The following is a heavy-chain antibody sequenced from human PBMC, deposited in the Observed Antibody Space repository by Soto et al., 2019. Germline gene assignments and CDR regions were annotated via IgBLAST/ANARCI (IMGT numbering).Heavy chain of an antibody. CDR2: IIPIFGTA. CDR1: GGTFSSYA. D-gene: IGHD6-6*01. Sequence: QVQLVQSGAEVKKPGSSVKVSCKASGGTFSSYAISWVRQAPGQGLEWMGGIIPIFGTANYAQKFQGRVTITADESTSTAYMELRSLRSEDTAVYYCARGTVAARPHYYYYGMDVWGQGTTVTVSS. J-gene: IGHJ6*02. CDR3: ARGTVAARPHYYYYGMDV. V-gene: IGHV1-69*12.